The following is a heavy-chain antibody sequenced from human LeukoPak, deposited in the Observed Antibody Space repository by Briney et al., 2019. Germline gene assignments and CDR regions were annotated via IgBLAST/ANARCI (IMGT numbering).Heavy chain of an antibody. CDR3: MTYYYDSSGYYSAFDI. CDR2: IYPGDSDT. CDR1: GYSFTSYW. D-gene: IGHD3-22*01. V-gene: IGHV5-51*01. J-gene: IGHJ3*02. Sequence: GESLKISRKGSGYSFTSYWIGWVRQMPGKGLEWMGIIYPGDSDTRYSPSFQGQVTISADKSISTAYLQWSSLKASDTAMYYCMTYYYDSSGYYSAFDIWGQGTTVTVSS.